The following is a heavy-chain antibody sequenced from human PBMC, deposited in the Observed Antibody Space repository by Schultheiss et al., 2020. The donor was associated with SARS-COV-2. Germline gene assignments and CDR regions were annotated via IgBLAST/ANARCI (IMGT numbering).Heavy chain of an antibody. CDR1: GFTFSSYA. CDR2: ISNSHYI. D-gene: IGHD3-10*01. V-gene: IGHV3-21*01. Sequence: GGSLRLSCAASGFTFSSYAMNWVRQAPGKGLEWVSSISNSHYILYADSVKGRFTISRDNAKNSLYLQMNSLRAEDTAVYYCARPIWFGDPSGGMDVWGQGTTVTVSS. J-gene: IGHJ6*02. CDR3: ARPIWFGDPSGGMDV.